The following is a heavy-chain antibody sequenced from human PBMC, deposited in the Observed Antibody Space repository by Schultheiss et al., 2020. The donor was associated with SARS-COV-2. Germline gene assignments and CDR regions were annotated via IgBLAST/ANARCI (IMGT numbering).Heavy chain of an antibody. D-gene: IGHD2-15*01. V-gene: IGHV3-73*01. CDR2: IRSKANSYAT. CDR1: GFTFSGSA. CDR3: TRGPVVVAATFDY. Sequence: GGSLRLSCAASGFTFSGSAMHWVRQASGKGLEWVGRIRSKANSYATAYAASVKGRFTISRDDSKNTAYLHMNSLKTEDTAVYYCTRGPVVVAATFDYWGQGTLVTVSS. J-gene: IGHJ4*02.